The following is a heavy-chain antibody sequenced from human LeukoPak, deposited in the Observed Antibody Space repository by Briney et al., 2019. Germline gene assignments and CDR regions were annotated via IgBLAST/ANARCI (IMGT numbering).Heavy chain of an antibody. V-gene: IGHV3-43*02. CDR1: GFTFDDYA. CDR3: AREFSSSAGSGN. J-gene: IGHJ4*02. Sequence: GGSLRLSCAASGFTFDDYAMHWVRQAPGKGLEWVSLISGDGGSTYYADSVKGRFTISRDNAKNSLYLQMNSLRAEDTAVYYCAREFSSSAGSGNWGQGTLVTVSS. CDR2: ISGDGGST. D-gene: IGHD6-6*01.